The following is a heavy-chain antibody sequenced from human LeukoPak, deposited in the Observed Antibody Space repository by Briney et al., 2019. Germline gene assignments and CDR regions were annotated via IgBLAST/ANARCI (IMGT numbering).Heavy chain of an antibody. D-gene: IGHD6-19*01. Sequence: GGSLRLSCAASGFTFSSYAMSWVRQAPGKGLEWVSAISTSGDNTYYADSVKGRFTISRDNSKNTLYLQVNSLRVEDTAIYYCAEDQAVVGTAGWYFDLWGRGTLVTVSS. CDR1: GFTFSSYA. J-gene: IGHJ2*01. CDR2: ISTSGDNT. CDR3: AEDQAVVGTAGWYFDL. V-gene: IGHV3-23*01.